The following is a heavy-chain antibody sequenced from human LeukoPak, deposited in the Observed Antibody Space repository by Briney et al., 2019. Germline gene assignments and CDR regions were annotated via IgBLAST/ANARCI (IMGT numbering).Heavy chain of an antibody. CDR1: GGSISSSSYY. J-gene: IGHJ3*02. V-gene: IGHV4-39*07. CDR2: IYYSGST. Sequence: SETLSLTCTVSGGSISSSSYYWGWIRQPPGKGLEWIGSIYYSGSTYYNPSLKSRVTISVDTSKNQFSLKLSSVTAADTAVYYCARDIGPRAFDIWGQGTMVTVSS. D-gene: IGHD3-10*01. CDR3: ARDIGPRAFDI.